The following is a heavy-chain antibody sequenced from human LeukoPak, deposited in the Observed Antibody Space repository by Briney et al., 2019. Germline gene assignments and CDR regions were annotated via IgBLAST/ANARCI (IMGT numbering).Heavy chain of an antibody. CDR1: GGTFTRYA. CDR2: IIPTLCTA. D-gene: IGHD2-15*01. V-gene: IGHV1-69*10. CDR3: ARTYCSGGSCYRFPLIFFDY. Sequence: SVKISCKASGGTFTRYAISWVRQAPGQGLEWMGGIIPTLCTANYAQKFQGRVTITADKSTSTAYMELSSLRSEDTAVYYCARTYCSGGSCYRFPLIFFDYWGQGTLVTVSS. J-gene: IGHJ4*02.